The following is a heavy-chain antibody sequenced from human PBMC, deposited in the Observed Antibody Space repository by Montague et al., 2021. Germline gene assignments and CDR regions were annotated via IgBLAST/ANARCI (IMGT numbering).Heavy chain of an antibody. CDR1: GFILNNYV. Sequence: SLRLSCAASGFILNNYVMNWVRQAPGKGLEWVSGINGNSINIDYADSVKGRFTISRDNAKNSLYLQMNSLRADDTAFYYCVKDTRDYYPDFWGQGILVTVSS. V-gene: IGHV3-9*01. CDR2: INGNSINI. CDR3: VKDTRDYYPDF. D-gene: IGHD3-3*01. J-gene: IGHJ4*02.